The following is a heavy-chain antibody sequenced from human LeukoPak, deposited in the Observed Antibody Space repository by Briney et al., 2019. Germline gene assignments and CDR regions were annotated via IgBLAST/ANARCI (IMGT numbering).Heavy chain of an antibody. Sequence: SETLSLTCTVSGGSISSFYWSWIRQAPGKGLEWIGYIYYSGSTNYNPSLQSRVTISVDTSKNQFSLKLSSVTAADTAVYCCARGQSGIVGATGYFHYWGQGTLVTVSS. V-gene: IGHV4-59*01. CDR2: IYYSGST. CDR3: ARGQSGIVGATGYFHY. CDR1: GGSISSFY. D-gene: IGHD1-26*01. J-gene: IGHJ1*01.